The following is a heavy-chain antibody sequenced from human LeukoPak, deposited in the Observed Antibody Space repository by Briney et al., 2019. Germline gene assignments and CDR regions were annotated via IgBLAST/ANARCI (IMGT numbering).Heavy chain of an antibody. CDR2: IKLDGTEK. J-gene: IGHJ4*02. CDR3: ARSHDYGGHCFFDY. CDR1: EFTFSNYW. Sequence: GGSLRLSCAASEFTFSNYWMTWVRQAPGKGLEWVANIKLDGTEKYYVRPVRGRFTISRDNAKNSVSLQMHSLRAEDTAVYYCARSHDYGGHCFFDYWGQGTLVTVSS. V-gene: IGHV3-7*01. D-gene: IGHD4-23*01.